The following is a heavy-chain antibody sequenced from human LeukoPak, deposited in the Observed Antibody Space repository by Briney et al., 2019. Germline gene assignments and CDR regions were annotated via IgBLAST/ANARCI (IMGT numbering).Heavy chain of an antibody. CDR3: AKEIGGSWGGDLDY. J-gene: IGHJ4*02. Sequence: GGSLRLSCAASGFTFSSYAMHWVRQAPGKGLEWVAVISYDGSNKYYADSVKGRFTISRDNPKNTLYLQMNSLRAEDTAVYYCAKEIGGSWGGDLDYWGQGTLVTVSS. V-gene: IGHV3-30*04. CDR1: GFTFSSYA. D-gene: IGHD1-26*01. CDR2: ISYDGSNK.